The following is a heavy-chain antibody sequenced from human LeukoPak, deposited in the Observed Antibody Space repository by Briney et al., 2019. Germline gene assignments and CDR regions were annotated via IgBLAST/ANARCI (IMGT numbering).Heavy chain of an antibody. CDR2: IVVGSGNT. Sequence: ASVKVSCKASGFTFTSSAVQWVRLARGQRLEWIGWIVVGSGNTNYAQKFQERVTITRDMSTSTAYMELSSLRSEDTAVYYCAAGYCSGGSCYPYYYYGMDVWGQGTTVTVSS. V-gene: IGHV1-58*01. CDR3: AAGYCSGGSCYPYYYYGMDV. D-gene: IGHD2-15*01. CDR1: GFTFTSSA. J-gene: IGHJ6*02.